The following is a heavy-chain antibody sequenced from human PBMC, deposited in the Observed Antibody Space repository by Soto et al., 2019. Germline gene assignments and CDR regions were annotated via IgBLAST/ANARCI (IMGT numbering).Heavy chain of an antibody. V-gene: IGHV4-39*01. CDR1: GGSVSSSSYY. D-gene: IGHD3-9*01. Sequence: QLQLQESGPGLVKPSETLSLTCTVSGGSVSSSSYYWCCVRQPPGNGLEWIGSVYYSGSTYYNTFLDSRVNTSVDKSKNQFSLKLMSLSAADTAVYYCGRLEGLATISYYFDYWGQGALVTVSS. CDR2: VYYSGST. J-gene: IGHJ4*02. CDR3: GRLEGLATISYYFDY.